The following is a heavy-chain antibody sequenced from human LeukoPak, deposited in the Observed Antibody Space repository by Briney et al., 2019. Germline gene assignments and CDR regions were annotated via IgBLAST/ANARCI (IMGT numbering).Heavy chain of an antibody. CDR3: AGVVNCGGDCYRYDAFDI. D-gene: IGHD2-21*02. V-gene: IGHV1-3*01. Sequence: ASAKVSCKASGYTLSTYAIHWVRQAPGQRLEWMGWTNAGNGNTKYSQKFQGRVTITRDTSASTAYMELSSLRYEDTAVYYCAGVVNCGGDCYRYDAFDIWGQGTMVTVSS. J-gene: IGHJ3*02. CDR1: GYTLSTYA. CDR2: TNAGNGNT.